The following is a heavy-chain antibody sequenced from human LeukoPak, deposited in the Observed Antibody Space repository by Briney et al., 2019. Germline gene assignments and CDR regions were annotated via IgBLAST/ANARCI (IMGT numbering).Heavy chain of an antibody. J-gene: IGHJ6*03. D-gene: IGHD3-10*01. Sequence: PSETLSLTCTVSGGSISSYYWSWIRQPAGKGLEWIGRIDTSGSIIYNPSLKSRVTISVDTSKNQLSLKVGSVTAADTAVYYCARVKSSTRGPYYHYYMDVWGKGTTVIVSS. CDR2: IDTSGSI. CDR1: GGSISSYY. V-gene: IGHV4-4*07. CDR3: ARVKSSTRGPYYHYYMDV.